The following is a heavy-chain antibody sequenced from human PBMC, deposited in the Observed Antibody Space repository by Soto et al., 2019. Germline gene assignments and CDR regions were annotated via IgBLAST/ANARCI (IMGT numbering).Heavy chain of an antibody. V-gene: IGHV5-51*01. CDR1: GYSFTSYW. J-gene: IGHJ6*03. Sequence: PGESLKISCKGSGYSFTSYWIGWVRQMPGKGLEWMGIIYPGDSDTRYSPSFQGQVTISADKSISTAYLQWSSLKASDTAMYYCARHDGPSKNYYYYYMDVSGKGTTVTVSS. D-gene: IGHD2-8*01. CDR3: ARHDGPSKNYYYYYMDV. CDR2: IYPGDSDT.